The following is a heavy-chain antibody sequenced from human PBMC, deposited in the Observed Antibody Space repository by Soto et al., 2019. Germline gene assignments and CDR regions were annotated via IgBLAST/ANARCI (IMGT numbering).Heavy chain of an antibody. V-gene: IGHV3-30-3*01. Sequence: LRLSCAASGFTFSSYAMHWVRQAPGKGLEWVAVISYDGSNKYYADSVKGRFTISRDNSKDTLYLQMNSLRAEDTAVYYCARGQFGYWGQGTLVTVS. D-gene: IGHD3-10*01. J-gene: IGHJ4*02. CDR1: GFTFSSYA. CDR3: ARGQFGY. CDR2: ISYDGSNK.